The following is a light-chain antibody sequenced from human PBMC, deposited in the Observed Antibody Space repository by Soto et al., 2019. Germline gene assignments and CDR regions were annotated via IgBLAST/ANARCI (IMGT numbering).Light chain of an antibody. CDR1: QTISSS. CDR2: ASS. CDR3: QQTYSTPIT. J-gene: IGKJ5*01. V-gene: IGKV1-39*01. Sequence: DIQMTQSPSSLSASVGDRVTITCRASQTISSSLNWYQQRPGKAPSLLIYASSSLQSGVPPRFSGSGSGTDFTLTISSLQPEDFATYYCQQTYSTPITFGQGTRLEIK.